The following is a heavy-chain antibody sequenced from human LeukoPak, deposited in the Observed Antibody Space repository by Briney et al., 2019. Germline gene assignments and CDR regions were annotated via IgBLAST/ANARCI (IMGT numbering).Heavy chain of an antibody. V-gene: IGHV4-59*01. D-gene: IGHD4-23*01. J-gene: IGHJ4*02. Sequence: SETLSLTCTVSGGSISSYYWSWIRQPPGKGLEWIGYIYYSGSTIYNPSLKSRVTISVDTSKNQFSLKLSSVTAADTAVYYCARGIPGLRWPLFDYWGQGTLVTVSS. CDR2: IYYSGST. CDR1: GGSISSYY. CDR3: ARGIPGLRWPLFDY.